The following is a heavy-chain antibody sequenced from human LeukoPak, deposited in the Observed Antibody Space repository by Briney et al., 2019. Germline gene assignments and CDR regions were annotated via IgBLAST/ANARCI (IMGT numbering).Heavy chain of an antibody. CDR3: ARLCSSTSCPLDY. D-gene: IGHD2-2*01. CDR1: GYTFTSYA. J-gene: IGHJ4*02. CDR2: INAGNGNT. Sequence: ASVKVSCKASGYTFTSYAMHWVRQAPGQRLEWMGWINAGNGNTKYSQKFQGRVTITRDTSASTAYVELSSLRSEDTAVYYCARLCSSTSCPLDYWGQGTLVTVSS. V-gene: IGHV1-3*01.